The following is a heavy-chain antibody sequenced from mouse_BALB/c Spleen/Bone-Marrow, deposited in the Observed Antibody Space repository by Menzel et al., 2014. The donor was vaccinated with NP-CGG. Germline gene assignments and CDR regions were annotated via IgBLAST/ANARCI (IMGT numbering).Heavy chain of an antibody. CDR3: ARHAYYDQTEVSFVY. CDR2: ISGGGSYT. D-gene: IGHD2-4*01. CDR1: GFSFNSYG. Sequence: EVQGVESGGGLVKLGGSLKLSCAASGFSFNSYGMSWVRQTPEKRLEWVATISGGGSYTFYPDSVKGRFTISRDNAKNNLYLQLSSLRSEDTALYYCARHAYYDQTEVSFVYWGQGTLVTVSA. J-gene: IGHJ3*01. V-gene: IGHV5-9-2*01.